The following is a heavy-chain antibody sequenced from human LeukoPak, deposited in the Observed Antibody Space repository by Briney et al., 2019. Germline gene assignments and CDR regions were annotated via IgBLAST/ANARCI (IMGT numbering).Heavy chain of an antibody. D-gene: IGHD3-22*01. CDR3: ARDDYDSSGYPGWSDY. CDR2: ISGSGGST. Sequence: PGGSLRLSCAASGFTFSSYAMSWVRQAPGKGLEWVSAISGSGGSTYYADSVKGRFTISRDNSKNTLYLQMNSLRAEDTAVYYCARDDYDSSGYPGWSDYWGQGTLVTVSS. J-gene: IGHJ4*02. CDR1: GFTFSSYA. V-gene: IGHV3-23*01.